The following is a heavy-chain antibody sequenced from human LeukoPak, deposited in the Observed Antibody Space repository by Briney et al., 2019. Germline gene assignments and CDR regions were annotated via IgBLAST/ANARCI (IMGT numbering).Heavy chain of an antibody. Sequence: ASVKVSCKASGYIFTGYYMHWVRQAPGQGLEWMGWITPNNGGTNYAQNLQGRVTITRDTSMSTAYMELSSLRSDDTAVYYCARDYGDYYRWFDPWGQGTLVTVSS. CDR2: ITPNNGGT. V-gene: IGHV1-2*02. CDR1: GYIFTGYY. CDR3: ARDYGDYYRWFDP. J-gene: IGHJ5*02. D-gene: IGHD4-17*01.